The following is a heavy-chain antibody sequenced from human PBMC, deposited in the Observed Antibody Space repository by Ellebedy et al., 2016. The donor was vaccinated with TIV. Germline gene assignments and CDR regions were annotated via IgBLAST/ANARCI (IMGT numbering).Heavy chain of an antibody. V-gene: IGHV4-38-2*01. Sequence: SETLSLTCAVSGYSVSSGSYWGWIRQPPGKGLEWIGSIYHSGSTYYNPSLKRRVTISMDTSRNQFSLRLTSVTAADAAVYYCATFRNLDGFDIWGQGKMVTVSS. CDR2: IYHSGST. CDR3: ATFRNLDGFDI. J-gene: IGHJ3*02. D-gene: IGHD2/OR15-2a*01. CDR1: GYSVSSGSY.